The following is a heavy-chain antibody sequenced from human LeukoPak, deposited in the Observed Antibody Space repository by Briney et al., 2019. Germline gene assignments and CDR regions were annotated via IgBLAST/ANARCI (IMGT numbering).Heavy chain of an antibody. V-gene: IGHV1-69*05. CDR1: GGTFSSYA. J-gene: IGHJ6*03. D-gene: IGHD4-23*01. Sequence: SVKVSCKASGGTFSSYAISWVRQAPGQGLEWMGGIIPIFGTANYAQKFQGRVTITTDESTSTAYMELSSLRSGDTAVYYCARTMVVTAYYYYMDVWGKGTTVTVSS. CDR2: IIPIFGTA. CDR3: ARTMVVTAYYYYMDV.